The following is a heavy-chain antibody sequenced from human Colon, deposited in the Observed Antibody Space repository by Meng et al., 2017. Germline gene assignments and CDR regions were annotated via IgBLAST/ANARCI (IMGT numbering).Heavy chain of an antibody. CDR3: ARVPTTVDPFES. Sequence: LLESGPGLVKPAGTLPLTCTVSGGSISSNNWWSWVRQSPGRGLEWIGEIYQSGSTNYSPSLKSRVTITLDKSKNQFSLKVSYMAAADTAVYFCARVPTTVDPFESWGQGTLVTVSS. D-gene: IGHD4-23*01. CDR2: IYQSGST. CDR1: GGSISSNNW. J-gene: IGHJ4*02. V-gene: IGHV4-4*01.